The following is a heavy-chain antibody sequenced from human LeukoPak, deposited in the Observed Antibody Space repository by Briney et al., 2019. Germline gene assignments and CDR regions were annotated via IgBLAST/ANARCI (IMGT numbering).Heavy chain of an antibody. CDR2: INPSGGST. Sequence: ASVKVSCXASGYTFTSYYMHWVRQAPGQGLEWMGIINPSGGSTSYAQKFQGRVTMTRDTSTSTVYMELSSLRSEDTAVYYCARDRITMVRGVQNWFDPWGQGTLVTVSS. V-gene: IGHV1-46*01. D-gene: IGHD3-10*01. CDR3: ARDRITMVRGVQNWFDP. CDR1: GYTFTSYY. J-gene: IGHJ5*02.